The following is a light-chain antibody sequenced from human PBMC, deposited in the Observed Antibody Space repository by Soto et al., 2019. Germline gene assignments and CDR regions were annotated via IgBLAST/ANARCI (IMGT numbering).Light chain of an antibody. CDR1: QSVSSSY. V-gene: IGKV3-20*01. Sequence: EIVLTQSPATLSLSPGESATLSCRASQSVSSSYLAWYQQKPGQAPGLLIYGASSRATGIPDRFSGSGSGTDFTLTISRLEPEDFAVYYCQQYGSSPQTFGQGTKVDIK. CDR2: GAS. J-gene: IGKJ1*01. CDR3: QQYGSSPQT.